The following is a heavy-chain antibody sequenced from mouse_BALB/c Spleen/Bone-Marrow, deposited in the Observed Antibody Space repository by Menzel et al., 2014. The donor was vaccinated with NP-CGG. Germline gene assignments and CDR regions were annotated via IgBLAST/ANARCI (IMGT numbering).Heavy chain of an antibody. V-gene: IGHV1S56*01. J-gene: IGHJ2*01. Sequence: VQLQQSGPELVKPGASVRISCKAAGYTFTSYYIHWVKQRPGQGLQWIGWIYPGNVNTKYNVKFKGKATLTADKSSSTAYIQLSSLTSEDSAVYFCAGEANWNFDYWGQGTTLTVSS. CDR2: IYPGNVNT. CDR3: AGEANWNFDY. D-gene: IGHD4-1*01. CDR1: GYTFTSYY.